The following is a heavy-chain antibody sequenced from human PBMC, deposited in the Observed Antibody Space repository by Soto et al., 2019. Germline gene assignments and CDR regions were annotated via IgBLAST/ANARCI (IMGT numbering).Heavy chain of an antibody. CDR2: MNPTNGAT. D-gene: IGHD2-2*01. V-gene: IGHV1-8*02. J-gene: IGHJ6*02. CDR1: GYDFTAYD. Sequence: GASVKVSCKASGYDFTAYDINWVRQASGQGLEWMGWMNPTNGATGSARRFQGRVSMTRNTATATAYLELPSLRSDDSAVYFCWIGSSPRAPAGVTPYYCALDVWGQGTTVTVSS. CDR3: WIGSSPRAPAGVTPYYCALDV.